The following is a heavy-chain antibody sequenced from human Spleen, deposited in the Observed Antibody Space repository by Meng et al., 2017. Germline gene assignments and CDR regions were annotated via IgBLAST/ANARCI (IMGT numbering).Heavy chain of an antibody. D-gene: IGHD6-13*01. CDR2: ICGDST. CDR1: GFTVTSNE. J-gene: IGHJ6*02. V-gene: IGHV3-38-3*01. Sequence: GESLKISCAASGFTVTSNEMSWVRQAPGKGLEWVSSICGDSTYYADSVKGRFTISRHNSKNTLYLQMNSLRAEDTALYYCARETAAADPLSGYYYYYYGMDVWGQGTTVTVSS. CDR3: ARETAAADPLSGYYYYYYGMDV.